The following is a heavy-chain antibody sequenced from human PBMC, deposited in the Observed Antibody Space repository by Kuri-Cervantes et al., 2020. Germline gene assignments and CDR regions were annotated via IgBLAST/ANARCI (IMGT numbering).Heavy chain of an antibody. CDR1: GFMFSSYW. CDR3: AREGAAVPNPFTNDAFDI. D-gene: IGHD2-8*01. Sequence: GGSLRLSCAASGFMFSSYWMSWVRQAPGKGLVWVSRINSDGSSTSYADSVKGRFTISRDNAKYTLYLQMNSLRAEDTAVYYCAREGAAVPNPFTNDAFDIWGQGTMVTVSS. CDR2: INSDGSST. V-gene: IGHV3-74*01. J-gene: IGHJ3*02.